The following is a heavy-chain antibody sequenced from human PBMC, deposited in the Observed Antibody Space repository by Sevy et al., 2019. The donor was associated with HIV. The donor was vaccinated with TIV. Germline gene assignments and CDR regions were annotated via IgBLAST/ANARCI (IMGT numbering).Heavy chain of an antibody. CDR3: AQETFGRFDS. Sequence: GGSLRLSCAASGFSFSAYWMNSVRQAPGKWLEWVANIKPDGSDKHYVDSAEGRFTISRDNAKNSLYLQMNSLRVEDTAMYYCAQETFGRFDSWGQGTLVTVSS. CDR2: IKPDGSDK. D-gene: IGHD1-26*01. J-gene: IGHJ4*02. CDR1: GFSFSAYW. V-gene: IGHV3-7*01.